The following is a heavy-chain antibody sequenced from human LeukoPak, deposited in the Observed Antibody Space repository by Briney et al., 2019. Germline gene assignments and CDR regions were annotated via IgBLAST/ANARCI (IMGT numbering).Heavy chain of an antibody. V-gene: IGHV1-24*01. CDR1: GYTLTELS. J-gene: IGHJ4*02. CDR2: FDPEDGET. CDR3: ATGGIHYDLTWPQRFPDY. Sequence: GASVKVSCKVSGYTLTELSMHWVRQAPGKGLEWMGGFDPEDGETIYAQKFQGRVTMTEDTSTDTAYMELSSLRSEDTAVYYCATGGIHYDLTWPQRFPDYWGQGTLVTVSS. D-gene: IGHD3-3*01.